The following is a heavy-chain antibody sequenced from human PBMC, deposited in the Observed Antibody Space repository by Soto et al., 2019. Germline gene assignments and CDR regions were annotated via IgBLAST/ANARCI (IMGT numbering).Heavy chain of an antibody. CDR1: GFTFSNFW. J-gene: IGHJ4*02. CDR2: MKQDGSAE. V-gene: IGHV3-7*03. Sequence: EVQLVESGGGLVQPGGSLRLSCAASGFTFSNFWMNWVRQAPGKGLEWVANMKQDGSAENYVDSVEGRFTISRDNAKKSLYLHMNSLRAEDTAVYYCARDRYSVFDIVVTPPAFDYWGQGTLVTVSS. CDR3: ARDRYSVFDIVVTPPAFDY. D-gene: IGHD2-15*01.